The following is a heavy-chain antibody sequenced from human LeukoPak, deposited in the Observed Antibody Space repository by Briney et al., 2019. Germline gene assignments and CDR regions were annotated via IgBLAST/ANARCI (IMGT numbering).Heavy chain of an antibody. Sequence: GGSLRLSCAASGFTFSTRSMNWVRQAPGKGLEWVSYISSSSDIIHYADSVKGRFTISRDNAKNSLYLQMNSLRAEDTAVYYCARDEGHYGGTYFDYWGQGTLVTVSS. J-gene: IGHJ4*02. D-gene: IGHD4-23*01. CDR1: GFTFSTRS. CDR2: ISSSSDII. CDR3: ARDEGHYGGTYFDY. V-gene: IGHV3-48*04.